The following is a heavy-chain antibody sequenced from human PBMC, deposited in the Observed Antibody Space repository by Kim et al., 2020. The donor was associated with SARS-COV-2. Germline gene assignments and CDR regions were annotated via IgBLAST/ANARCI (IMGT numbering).Heavy chain of an antibody. CDR3: ARDPSVDTAMGY. D-gene: IGHD5-18*01. CDR2: ISSSSYI. CDR1: GFTFSSYS. V-gene: IGHV3-21*01. J-gene: IGHJ4*02. Sequence: GGSLRLSCAASGFTFSSYSMNWVRQAPGKGLEWVSSISSSSYIYYADSVKGRFTIARDNAKNSLYLQMNSLRAEDTAVYYWARDPSVDTAMGYWGQGTLVTVSS.